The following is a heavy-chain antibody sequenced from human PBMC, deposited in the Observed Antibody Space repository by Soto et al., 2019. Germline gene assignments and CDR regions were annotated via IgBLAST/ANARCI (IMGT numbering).Heavy chain of an antibody. J-gene: IGHJ4*02. Sequence: LRLSGAASGFTVSKYAMSWVRQAPGKGLEWVSGISESGGTTYFADSVKGRFTISRDNSKNTLYLQMSSLRAEDTAVYYCAKYEGQPVTGPLDCWGQGTLVTVSA. CDR2: ISESGGTT. CDR3: AKYEGQPVTGPLDC. CDR1: GFTVSKYA. V-gene: IGHV3-23*01. D-gene: IGHD4-4*01.